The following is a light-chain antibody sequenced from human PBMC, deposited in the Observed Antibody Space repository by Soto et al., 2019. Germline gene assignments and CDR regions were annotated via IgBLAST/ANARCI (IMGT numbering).Light chain of an antibody. V-gene: IGLV4-69*01. Sequence: QPVLTQSPSASASLGASVKLTCTLSSGHSTYAIAWHQQQPEKGPRYLMKLNSDGSHSKGDGLPDRISGSSSGAERYLTISSLQTEDEADYYCQTWGTGIQVFGGGTKLTVL. J-gene: IGLJ3*02. CDR1: SGHSTYA. CDR3: QTWGTGIQV. CDR2: LNSDGSH.